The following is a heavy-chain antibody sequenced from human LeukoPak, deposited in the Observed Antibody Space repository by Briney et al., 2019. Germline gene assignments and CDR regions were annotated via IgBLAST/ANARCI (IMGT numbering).Heavy chain of an antibody. J-gene: IGHJ5*02. Sequence: GASVKVSCKASGGTFSSYAISWVRQAPGQGLEWMGRIIPILGIANYAQKFQGRVTITADKSTSTAYMELSSLRSEDTAVDYCAGSPGRIAVAGNNWFDPWGQGTLVTVSS. CDR3: AGSPGRIAVAGNNWFDP. CDR1: GGTFSSYA. D-gene: IGHD6-19*01. V-gene: IGHV1-69*04. CDR2: IIPILGIA.